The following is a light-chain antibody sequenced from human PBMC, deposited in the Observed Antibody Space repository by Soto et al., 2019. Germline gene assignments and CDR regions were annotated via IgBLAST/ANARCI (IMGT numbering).Light chain of an antibody. J-gene: IGLJ1*01. CDR1: SSDVGGYNY. V-gene: IGLV2-14*01. CDR2: EVS. CDR3: SSYTSSSTLV. Sequence: QSVLTQPASVSGSPGQSITIPCTGTSSDVGGYNYVSWYQQHPGKAPKLMIYEVSNRPSGVSNRFSGSKSGNTASLTISGLQAEDEADYYCSSYTSSSTLVFGNGTKVTVL.